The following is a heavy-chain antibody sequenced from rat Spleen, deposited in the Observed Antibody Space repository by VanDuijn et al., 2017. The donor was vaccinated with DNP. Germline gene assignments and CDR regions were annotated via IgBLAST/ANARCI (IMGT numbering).Heavy chain of an antibody. J-gene: IGHJ4*01. Sequence: QVQLKESGPGLVQPSQTLSLTCTVSGYSLTSYGVSWARQPPGKGLEWMGRIQSGGSPDYKSALKSRLSISRDTSKSQVFLKMNSVQTEDTAMYFCARSLATVAPTGAMDAWGQGISVTVSS. CDR3: ARSLATVAPTGAMDA. CDR1: GYSLTSYG. D-gene: IGHD1-3*01. V-gene: IGHV2-27*01. CDR2: IQSGGSP.